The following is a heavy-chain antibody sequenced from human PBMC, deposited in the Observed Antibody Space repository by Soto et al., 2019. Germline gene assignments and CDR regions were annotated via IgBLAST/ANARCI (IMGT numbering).Heavy chain of an antibody. CDR1: GFTFANYD. J-gene: IGHJ6*02. Sequence: QVQLVESGGGVVQPGRSLRLSCAASGFTFANYDMHWVRQAPGKGLEWMALILHDGSAEYYADSVKGRFTISRHNSKSTLYLQMNSLSAEDTGVYYCARSRDGYSFYFYYGMDVWGQGTTVTVSS. CDR2: ILHDGSAE. D-gene: IGHD4-4*01. V-gene: IGHV3-30*03. CDR3: ARSRDGYSFYFYYGMDV.